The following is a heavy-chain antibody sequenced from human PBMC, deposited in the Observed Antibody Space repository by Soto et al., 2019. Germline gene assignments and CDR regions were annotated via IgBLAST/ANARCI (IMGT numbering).Heavy chain of an antibody. Sequence: EVQLVESGGGLVQPGGSLRLSCVASGFTFSDHYMDWVRQTPGKGLEWVGRIRNKGNSYTTVYAASVKDRSTISRDDSKTSLYRQMNSLKTEDTAVYYCTRGPKFRYLVTTWDSWGQGTLVTVSS. J-gene: IGHJ5*01. CDR3: TRGPKFRYLVTTWDS. CDR2: IRNKGNSYTT. CDR1: GFTFSDHY. D-gene: IGHD4-17*01. V-gene: IGHV3-72*01.